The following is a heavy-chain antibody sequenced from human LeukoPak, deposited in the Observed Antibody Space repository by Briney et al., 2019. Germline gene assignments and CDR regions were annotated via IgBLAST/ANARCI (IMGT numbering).Heavy chain of an antibody. CDR2: ISSSSSYI. J-gene: IGHJ4*02. CDR1: GFTFSSCS. Sequence: PGGSLRLSCAASGFTFSSCSMNWVRQAPGKGLEWVSSISSSSSYIYYADSVKGRFTISRDNAKNSLYLQMNSLRAEDTAVYYCAREGEMATILYYFDYWGQGTLVTVSS. D-gene: IGHD5-24*01. V-gene: IGHV3-21*01. CDR3: AREGEMATILYYFDY.